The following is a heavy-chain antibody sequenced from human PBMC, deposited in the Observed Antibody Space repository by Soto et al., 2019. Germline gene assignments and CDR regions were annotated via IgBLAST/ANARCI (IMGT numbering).Heavy chain of an antibody. V-gene: IGHV3-74*01. CDR1: GFTFSSYW. CDR3: ARGPSTVSTYYYYYYMDV. Sequence: GGSLRLSCAASGFTFSSYWMHWVRQAPGKGLVWVSRINSDGSSTSYADSVKGRFTISRDNAKNTLYLQMNSLRAEDTAVYYCARGPSTVSTYYYYYYMDVWGKXTTVTVSS. J-gene: IGHJ6*03. CDR2: INSDGSST. D-gene: IGHD4-4*01.